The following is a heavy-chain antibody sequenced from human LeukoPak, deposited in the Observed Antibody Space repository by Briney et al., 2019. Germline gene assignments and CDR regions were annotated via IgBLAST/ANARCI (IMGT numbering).Heavy chain of an antibody. CDR1: GFTFDEYG. V-gene: IGHV3-20*04. CDR2: INWNGGRT. CDR3: ARGLVRSDY. Sequence: PGGSLRLSCAPSGFTFDEYGMSWVRPAPEKVLEWVSGINWNGGRTGYADSVKVRSTIPRDNAKNSLYLQMDSLRAEDTALYYCARGLVRSDYWGQGTLVTVSS. D-gene: IGHD6-19*01. J-gene: IGHJ4*02.